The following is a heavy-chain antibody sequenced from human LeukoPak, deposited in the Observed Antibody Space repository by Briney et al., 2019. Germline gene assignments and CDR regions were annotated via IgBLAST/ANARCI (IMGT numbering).Heavy chain of an antibody. CDR1: GFTFSDYY. CDR3: ARKIYGSDNYIDY. D-gene: IGHD3-10*01. J-gene: IGHJ4*02. Sequence: GGSLRLSCVASGFTFSDYYINWIRQAPGMGLEWIAYLSSGGSMIYYADSVKGRFAISRDNAKNSVYLQMNSLRAEDTALYYCARKIYGSDNYIDYWGQGTLVTVSS. CDR2: LSSGGSMI. V-gene: IGHV3-11*01.